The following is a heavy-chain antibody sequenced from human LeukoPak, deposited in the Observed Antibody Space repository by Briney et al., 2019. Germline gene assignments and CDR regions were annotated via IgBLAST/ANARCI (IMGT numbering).Heavy chain of an antibody. J-gene: IGHJ4*02. CDR3: ARGEYYYGSGSLSGYFDY. Sequence: GGSLRLSCAASGFTFSSYSMNWVRQAPGKGLEWVSSISSSSSYIYYADSVKGRFTISRDNAKNSLYLQMNSLRAEDTAVYYCARGEYYYGSGSLSGYFDYWGQGTLVTVSS. CDR1: GFTFSSYS. V-gene: IGHV3-21*01. CDR2: ISSSSSYI. D-gene: IGHD3-10*01.